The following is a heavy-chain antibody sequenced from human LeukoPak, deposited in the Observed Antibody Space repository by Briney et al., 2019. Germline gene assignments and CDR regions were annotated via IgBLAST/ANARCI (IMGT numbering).Heavy chain of an antibody. V-gene: IGHV5-51*01. J-gene: IGHJ4*02. CDR1: GNSFTNYW. D-gene: IGHD4-23*01. Sequence: GESLKISCKGSGNSFTNYWIGWVRHMHGKGLEWMGIIYPGDSDTRYSPSFQGQVTISADKSISTAYLQWSSLKASDTAMYYCARTPTVVTTPDYWGQGTLVTVSS. CDR3: ARTPTVVTTPDY. CDR2: IYPGDSDT.